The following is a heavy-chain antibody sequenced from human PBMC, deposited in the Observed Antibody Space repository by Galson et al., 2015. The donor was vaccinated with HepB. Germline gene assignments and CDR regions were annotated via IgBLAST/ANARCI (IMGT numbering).Heavy chain of an antibody. D-gene: IGHD2-2*01. V-gene: IGHV4-34*01. CDR1: GGSFSGYY. CDR2: INHSGST. CDR3: ARQGLQNDIVVVPAAIDGSAENAFDI. J-gene: IGHJ3*02. Sequence: ETLSLTCAVYGGSFSGYYWSWIRQPPGKGLEWIGEINHSGSTNYNPSLKSRVTISVDTSKNQFSLKLSSVTAADTAVYYCARQGLQNDIVVVPAAIDGSAENAFDIWGQGTMVTVSS.